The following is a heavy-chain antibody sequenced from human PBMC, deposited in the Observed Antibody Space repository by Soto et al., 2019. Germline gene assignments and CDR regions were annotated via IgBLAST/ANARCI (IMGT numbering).Heavy chain of an antibody. D-gene: IGHD2-15*01. CDR1: GYSFAGYW. V-gene: IGHV5-10-1*01. CDR2: IDPSDSQT. CDR3: SRQISHSDPGRNLKYYFDS. Sequence: GESLKISCKGSGYSFAGYWITWVRQKPGKGLEWMGRIDPSDSQTYYSPSFRGHVTISATKSITTVFLQWSSLRASDTAMYYCSRQISHSDPGRNLKYYFDSWGKGTPVTVSS. J-gene: IGHJ4*02.